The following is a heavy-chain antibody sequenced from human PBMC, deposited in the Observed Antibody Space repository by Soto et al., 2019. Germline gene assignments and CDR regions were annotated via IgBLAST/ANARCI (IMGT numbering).Heavy chain of an antibody. CDR3: ASDPSRRSPPDY. CDR2: ISSTSAYT. J-gene: IGHJ4*02. CDR1: GFDFSDYY. V-gene: IGHV3-11*05. Sequence: QVQVVESGGGLVKPGGSVRLSCVAAGFDFSDYYMTWFRQAPGKAPEWVSSISSTSAYTKYADSVKGRFTISRDNAKNSVYQKMPSLRGKNTAVYYCASDPSRRSPPDYWGQGTLVTVSS.